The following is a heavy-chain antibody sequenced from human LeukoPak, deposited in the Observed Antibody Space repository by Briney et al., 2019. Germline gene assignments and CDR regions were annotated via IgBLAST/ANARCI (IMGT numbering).Heavy chain of an antibody. CDR1: GYTLTELS. J-gene: IGHJ3*02. CDR2: FDPEDGET. Sequence: VKVSCKVSGYTLTELSIHWVRQAPGKGLEWMGGFDPEDGETIYAQKFQGRVTMTEDTSTDTAYMELSSLRSEDTAVYYCATDPGMTTVVTNAFDIWGQGTMVTVSS. V-gene: IGHV1-24*01. D-gene: IGHD4-23*01. CDR3: ATDPGMTTVVTNAFDI.